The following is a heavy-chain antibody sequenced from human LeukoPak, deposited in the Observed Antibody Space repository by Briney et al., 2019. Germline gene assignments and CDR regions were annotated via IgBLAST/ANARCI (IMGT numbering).Heavy chain of an antibody. CDR1: GFTFSSYG. J-gene: IGHJ4*02. V-gene: IGHV3-23*01. D-gene: IGHD5-18*01. Sequence: GGTLRLSCAASGFTFSSYGMSWVRQAPGKGLEWVSAISGSGGSTYYADSVKGRFTISRDNSKNTLYLQMNSLRAEDTAVYYCAKVAGYSYVGVYYFDYWGQGTLVTVSS. CDR3: AKVAGYSYVGVYYFDY. CDR2: ISGSGGST.